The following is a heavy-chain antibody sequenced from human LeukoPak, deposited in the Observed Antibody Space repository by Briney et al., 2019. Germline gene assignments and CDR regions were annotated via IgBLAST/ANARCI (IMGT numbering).Heavy chain of an antibody. Sequence: PGGSLRLSCAASGVTFSTYAMSWVRQAPGKGLEWVSAISGSGATTYYADSVKGRFTISRDNSKNTLYLQMNSLRADDTAVYYCARTIWFGEFGVYWGQGTLVTVSS. CDR3: ARTIWFGEFGVY. V-gene: IGHV3-23*01. J-gene: IGHJ4*02. D-gene: IGHD3-10*01. CDR2: ISGSGATT. CDR1: GVTFSTYA.